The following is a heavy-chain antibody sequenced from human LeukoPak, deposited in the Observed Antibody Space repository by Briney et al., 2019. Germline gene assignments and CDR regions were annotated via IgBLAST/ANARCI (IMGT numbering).Heavy chain of an antibody. CDR3: AITPETRYCTDASCLIV. CDR2: VSYTIRDK. D-gene: IGHD2-8*01. Sequence: GGSLRLSCAASGFSFSDYSMNWARQAPGKGLEWVSSVSYTIRDKFYADSVKGRFTISRDNAKRSLFLQMNNLRAEDTALYYCAITPETRYCTDASCLIVWGQGTVVTVSS. V-gene: IGHV3-21*01. CDR1: GFSFSDYS. J-gene: IGHJ3*01.